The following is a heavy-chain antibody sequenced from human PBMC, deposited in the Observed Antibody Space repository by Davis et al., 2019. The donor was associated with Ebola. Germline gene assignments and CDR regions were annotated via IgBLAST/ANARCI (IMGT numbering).Heavy chain of an antibody. D-gene: IGHD2-2*02. J-gene: IGHJ5*02. V-gene: IGHV1-18*01. Sequence: AVSVKVSCKASGGTFSSYAISWVRQAPGQGLEWMGWISAYNGNTNYAQKLQGRVTMTTDTSTSTAYMELRSLRSDDTAVYYCARSWGVVVVPAAIPAWFDPWGQGTLVTVSS. CDR2: ISAYNGNT. CDR1: GGTFSSYA. CDR3: ARSWGVVVVPAAIPAWFDP.